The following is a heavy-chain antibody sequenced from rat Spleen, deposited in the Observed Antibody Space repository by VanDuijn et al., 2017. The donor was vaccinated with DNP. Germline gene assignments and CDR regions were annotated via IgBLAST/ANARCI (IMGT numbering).Heavy chain of an antibody. CDR1: GFTFSDNN. D-gene: IGHD1-10*01. V-gene: IGHV5S10*01. CDR3: ATHEIYNNFDY. Sequence: EVQLVESGGGLEQPGRSLKLSCAASGFTFSDNNMAWVRQAPKKGLEWVATILYDGSRTFYRDSVKGRFTISRDNAKSTLYLQMDSLRSEDTATYYCATHEIYNNFDYWGQGVMVTVSS. J-gene: IGHJ2*01. CDR2: ILYDGSRT.